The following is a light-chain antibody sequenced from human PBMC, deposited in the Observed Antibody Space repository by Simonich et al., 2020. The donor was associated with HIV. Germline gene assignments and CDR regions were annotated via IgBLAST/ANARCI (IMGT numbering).Light chain of an antibody. CDR1: QSVSSN. Sequence: EIVMTQSPATLSVSPGESATLSCRASQSVSSNLAWYQQKPGQAPRLLIYGASTRATGSPARVSGSGSGTEFTLTISSMQSEDFAVYYGQQYNNWPPMTFGGGTKVEIK. CDR3: QQYNNWPPMT. CDR2: GAS. V-gene: IGKV3-15*01. J-gene: IGKJ4*01.